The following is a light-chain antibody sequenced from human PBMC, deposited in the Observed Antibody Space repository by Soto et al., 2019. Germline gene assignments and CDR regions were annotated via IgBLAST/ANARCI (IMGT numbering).Light chain of an antibody. CDR1: QSISSW. J-gene: IGKJ2*01. Sequence: DIQMTQSPSTLSASVGDRVTITCRASQSISSWLAWYQQKPGKAPKLLIYDASSLESGVPSRFSGSGSGTEFTLTISSLQPDDFATYFCQQSYHSPDTFGQGTRLNI. V-gene: IGKV1-5*01. CDR2: DAS. CDR3: QQSYHSPDT.